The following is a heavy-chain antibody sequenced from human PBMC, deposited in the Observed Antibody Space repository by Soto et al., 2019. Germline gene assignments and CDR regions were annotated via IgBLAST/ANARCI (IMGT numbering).Heavy chain of an antibody. J-gene: IGHJ4*02. CDR2: ITSSGSNT. CDR3: ARRGTISSAHHVDH. Sequence: QVQLVESGGGLVKPGGSLRLSCAASGFTFSGYNMSWIRQAPGKGLEWVSYITSSGSNTFDAESVKGRFTISRDNTMNLLYLQMNSLSAEDTAVYYCARRGTISSAHHVDHWGQGTLVTVSS. D-gene: IGHD6-6*01. CDR1: GFTFSGYN. V-gene: IGHV3-11*01.